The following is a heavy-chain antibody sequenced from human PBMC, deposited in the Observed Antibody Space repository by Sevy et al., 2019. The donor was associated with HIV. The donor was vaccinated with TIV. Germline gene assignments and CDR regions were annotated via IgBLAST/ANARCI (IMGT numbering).Heavy chain of an antibody. D-gene: IGHD1-26*01. Sequence: SETLSLTCTVSGGSISSYYWSWIRQPPGKGLEWIGYIYYSGSTNYNPSLKSRVTISVDTSKDQCSLKLSSVTAADTAVDSCARVRGSGTYYYYGIDVWGQGTTVTVSS. CDR2: IYYSGST. J-gene: IGHJ6*02. CDR3: ARVRGSGTYYYYGIDV. V-gene: IGHV4-59*01. CDR1: GGSISSYY.